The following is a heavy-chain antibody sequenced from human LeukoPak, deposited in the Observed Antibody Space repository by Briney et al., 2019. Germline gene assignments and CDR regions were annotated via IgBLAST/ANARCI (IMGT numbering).Heavy chain of an antibody. Sequence: ASGKVSCKASGYTFTRYHMHWLRQAAGQGLEWMGRINPNSGDTNYAQKFQGRVTMTTDTSISTAYMEISRLRSDNAAVYYGAREYCSSTSCLFDYWGQGTLVTVSS. V-gene: IGHV1-2*06. CDR3: AREYCSSTSCLFDY. D-gene: IGHD2-2*01. J-gene: IGHJ4*02. CDR2: INPNSGDT. CDR1: GYTFTRYH.